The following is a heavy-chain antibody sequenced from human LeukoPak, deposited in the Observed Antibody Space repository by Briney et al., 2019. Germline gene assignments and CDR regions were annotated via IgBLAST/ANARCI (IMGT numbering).Heavy chain of an antibody. CDR1: GFTFSSWY. D-gene: IGHD6-13*01. V-gene: IGHV3-23*01. Sequence: GGSLRLSCVASGFTFSSWYMTWVRQAPGKGLEWVSAISGGGGTTYYADSVRGRFTISRDNSKNTLYLQMNSLRAEDTAMYYCAKAGSIWPVDYWGQGSLVTVSS. CDR2: ISGGGGTT. CDR3: AKAGSIWPVDY. J-gene: IGHJ4*02.